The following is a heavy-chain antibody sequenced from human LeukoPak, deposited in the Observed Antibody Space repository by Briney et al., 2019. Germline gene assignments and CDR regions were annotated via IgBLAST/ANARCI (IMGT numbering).Heavy chain of an antibody. J-gene: IGHJ6*02. V-gene: IGHV4-59*01. CDR2: IYYSGST. Sequence: SETLSLTCTVSGGSISSYYWSWIRQPPGKGLEWIGYIYYSGSTNSNPSLKSRVTILIDTSKNQFSLKLSSVTAADTAVYYCARGNCGGDCYSINYYYGMDVWGQGTTVTVSS. CDR1: GGSISSYY. D-gene: IGHD2-21*02. CDR3: ARGNCGGDCYSINYYYGMDV.